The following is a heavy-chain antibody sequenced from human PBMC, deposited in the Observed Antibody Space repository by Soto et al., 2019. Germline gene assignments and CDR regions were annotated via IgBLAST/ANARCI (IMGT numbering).Heavy chain of an antibody. CDR2: ISAYNGNT. V-gene: IGHV1-18*01. D-gene: IGHD2-15*01. CDR3: ARAEYIVVVVAAPGGMDV. J-gene: IGHJ6*02. CDR1: GYTFTSYG. Sequence: ASVKVSCKASGYTFTSYGISWVRQAPGQGLEWMGWISAYNGNTNYAQKLQGRVTMTTDTSTSTAYMELRSLRSDDTAVYYCARAEYIVVVVAAPGGMDVWGQGTTVTVSS.